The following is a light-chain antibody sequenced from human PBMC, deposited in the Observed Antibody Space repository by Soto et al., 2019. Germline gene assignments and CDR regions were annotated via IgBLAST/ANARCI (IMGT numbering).Light chain of an antibody. CDR1: QSISSW. V-gene: IGKV1-5*03. CDR2: KAS. J-gene: IGKJ3*01. Sequence: DIQMTQSPSTLSASVGDRVTITCRASQSISSWLAWYQQKPGKAPKLLIYKASSLESGVPSRFSGSGSGTEFTLTISSLQPDDFSTYYCQQYNRYSFGPGTKVDIK. CDR3: QQYNRYS.